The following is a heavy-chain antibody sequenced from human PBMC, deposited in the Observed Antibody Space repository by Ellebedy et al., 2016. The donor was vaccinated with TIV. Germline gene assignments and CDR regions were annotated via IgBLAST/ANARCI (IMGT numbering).Heavy chain of an antibody. CDR2: INDRSSTI. CDR1: GFALGSRS. Sequence: GESLKISXAASGFALGSRSMNWVRQAPGKGLEWLSFINDRSSTIYYADSVKGRFTITRDNAKNSLHLQMSSLRVEDTAVYYCVTDRAAISGVGPVWGKGTTVTV. D-gene: IGHD3-3*01. J-gene: IGHJ6*03. V-gene: IGHV3-48*01. CDR3: VTDRAAISGVGPV.